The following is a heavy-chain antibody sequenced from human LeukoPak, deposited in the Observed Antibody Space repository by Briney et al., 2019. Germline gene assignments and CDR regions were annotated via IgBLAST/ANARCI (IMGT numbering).Heavy chain of an antibody. CDR2: IYYSGST. CDR3: AAAWGSYFSIDY. J-gene: IGHJ4*02. CDR1: GGSISSYY. Sequence: PSETLSLTCTVSGGSISSYYWSWIRQPPGKGLEWIGYIYYSGSTNYNPSLKSRVTMSVDTSKNQFSLKLSSVTAADTAVYYCAAAWGSYFSIDYWGQGTLVTVSS. D-gene: IGHD3-16*01. V-gene: IGHV4-59*12.